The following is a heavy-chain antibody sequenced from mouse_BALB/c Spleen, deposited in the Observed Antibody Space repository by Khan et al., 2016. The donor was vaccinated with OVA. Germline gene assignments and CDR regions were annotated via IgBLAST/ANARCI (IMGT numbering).Heavy chain of an antibody. J-gene: IGHJ1*01. D-gene: IGHD6-1*01. Sequence: QIQLVQSGPELKKPGETVKISCKASAYTFTNYGMNWVKQAPGKGLKWMGWINTYTGEPTYTDDFKGRFAFSLETSAGTAYLQINNLKNEDMATYFCARGGSYWYFDVWGEGTTVTVSS. V-gene: IGHV9-1*02. CDR2: INTYTGEP. CDR3: ARGGSYWYFDV. CDR1: AYTFTNYG.